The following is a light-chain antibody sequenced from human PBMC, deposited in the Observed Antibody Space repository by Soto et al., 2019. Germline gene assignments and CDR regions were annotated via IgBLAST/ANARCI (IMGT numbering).Light chain of an antibody. CDR1: ISNIATNY. CDR3: PAWDDTVRTYV. J-gene: IGLJ1*01. Sequence: QSVLTQPPSVSGTPGQRVTISCSGGISNIATNYVHWFQQLPGTAPKVLSNRDNQRPSGVPDRFSGSKSGTSASLAISGLRSDDEAEYYCPAWDDTVRTYVFGTGTKLTVL. V-gene: IGLV1-47*01. CDR2: RDN.